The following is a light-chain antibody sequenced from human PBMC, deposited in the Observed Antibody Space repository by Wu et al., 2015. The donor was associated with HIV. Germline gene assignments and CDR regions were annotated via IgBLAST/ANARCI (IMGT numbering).Light chain of an antibody. J-gene: IGKJ1*01. V-gene: IGKV1-5*03. Sequence: SGLLAWYQQRPGQVPKLLIFQSSSLENGIPSRFSGSGSERQFTLTINGLQSDDFATYYCQQYNMYPWTFGQGTKIDIK. CDR2: QSS. CDR1: SGL. CDR3: QQYNMYPWT.